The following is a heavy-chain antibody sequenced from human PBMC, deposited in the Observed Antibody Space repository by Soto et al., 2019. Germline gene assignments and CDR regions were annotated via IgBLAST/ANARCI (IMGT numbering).Heavy chain of an antibody. CDR2: ISYDGSNK. J-gene: IGHJ5*02. D-gene: IGHD3-3*01. CDR1: GFTSSSYG. V-gene: IGHV3-30*18. Sequence: GGSLRLSCAASGFTSSSYGMHWVRQAPGKGLEWVAVISYDGSNKYYADSVKGRFTISRDNSKNTLYLQMNGLRAEDTAVYYCAKDLGSGYYRPTPWFDPWGQGTLVTVSS. CDR3: AKDLGSGYYRPTPWFDP.